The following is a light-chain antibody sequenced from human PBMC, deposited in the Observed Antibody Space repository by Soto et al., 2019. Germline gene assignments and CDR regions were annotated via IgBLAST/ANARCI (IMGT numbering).Light chain of an antibody. V-gene: IGKV1-5*03. CDR1: QTIFGW. CDR2: KAS. CDR3: QQYNSSPYS. J-gene: IGKJ2*03. Sequence: IQMTQSPSTLSSSVGDRVTLTCRASQTIFGWLAWYQQKPGKATNILIYKASSLESGVHSRYSGGGSGTVFTLTISGQQPDYFVDYYCQQYNSSPYSFGQGTKLEIK.